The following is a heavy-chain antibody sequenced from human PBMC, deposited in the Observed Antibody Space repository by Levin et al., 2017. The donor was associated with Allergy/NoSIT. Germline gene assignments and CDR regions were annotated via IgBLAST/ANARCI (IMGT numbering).Heavy chain of an antibody. CDR2: ISSSSSAI. Sequence: GGSLRLSCAASGFIFRDYSMNWVRQSPGKGLEWVSYISSSSSAIYYADSVKGRFTISRDNAKNSLSLQMNSLRDEDTAVYYCARTELSLGGTCHGMDVWGPGTTVGVSS. CDR3: ARTELSLGGTCHGMDV. V-gene: IGHV3-48*02. J-gene: IGHJ6*02. D-gene: IGHD3-16*01. CDR1: GFIFRDYS.